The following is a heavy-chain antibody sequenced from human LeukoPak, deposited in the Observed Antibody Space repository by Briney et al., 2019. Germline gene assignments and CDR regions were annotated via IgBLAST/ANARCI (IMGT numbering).Heavy chain of an antibody. CDR2: ISAYNGNT. D-gene: IGHD6-13*01. CDR1: GYTFTSYG. Sequence: ASVKVSCKASGYTFTSYGISWVRQAPGQGLEWMGWISAYNGNTNYAQKLQGRVTMTTDTSTSTAYMELRSLRSDDTAVYYCARDGIAAADGTSDYYYGMDVWGQGTTVTVSS. V-gene: IGHV1-18*01. CDR3: ARDGIAAADGTSDYYYGMDV. J-gene: IGHJ6*02.